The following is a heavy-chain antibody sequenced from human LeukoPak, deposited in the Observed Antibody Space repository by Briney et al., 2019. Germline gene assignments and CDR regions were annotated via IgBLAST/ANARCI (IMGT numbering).Heavy chain of an antibody. Sequence: ASVKVSCKASGYTFTSYYMHWVRQAPGQGLEGMGIINPSGGSTSYAQKFQGRVTMTRDMSTGTVYMELSSLRSEDTAVYYCARDYGDRLYYFDYWGQGTLVTVSS. J-gene: IGHJ4*02. D-gene: IGHD4-17*01. CDR1: GYTFTSYY. CDR2: INPSGGST. V-gene: IGHV1-46*01. CDR3: ARDYGDRLYYFDY.